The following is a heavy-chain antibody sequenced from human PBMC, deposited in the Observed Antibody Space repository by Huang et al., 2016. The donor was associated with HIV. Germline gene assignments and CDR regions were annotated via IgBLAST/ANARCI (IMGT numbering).Heavy chain of an antibody. J-gene: IGHJ6*03. V-gene: IGHV1-18*01. Sequence: QVQLVQSGAEVKKPGASVKVSCKASGYTFSSFGISWVRQAPGQGLEWVGWISVYNGNTKVAQKFHGRLTMTTDTSTSTAYMELRSLRSDDTAVYYCARGGGIQLWLLGYYYMDVWGNGTTVTVSS. CDR1: GYTFSSFG. CDR2: ISVYNGNT. D-gene: IGHD5-18*01. CDR3: ARGGGIQLWLLGYYYMDV.